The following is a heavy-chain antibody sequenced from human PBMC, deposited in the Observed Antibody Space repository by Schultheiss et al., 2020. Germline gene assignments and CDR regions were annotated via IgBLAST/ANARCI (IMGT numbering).Heavy chain of an antibody. CDR3: ARGPPGVVAASDY. CDR2: INPNSGGT. J-gene: IGHJ4*02. D-gene: IGHD2-15*01. CDR1: GYTFTSYY. Sequence: ASVKVSCKASGYTFTSYYMHWVRQAPGQGLEWMGWINPNSGGTNYAQKFQGWVTMTRDTSISTAYMELSRLRSDDTAVYYCARGPPGVVAASDYWGQGTLVTVSS. V-gene: IGHV1-2*04.